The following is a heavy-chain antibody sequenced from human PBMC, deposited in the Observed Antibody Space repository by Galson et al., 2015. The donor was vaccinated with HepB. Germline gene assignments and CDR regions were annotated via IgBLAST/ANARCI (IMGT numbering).Heavy chain of an antibody. Sequence: SLRLSCAASGFTFSSYAMSWVRQAPGKGLEWVSAISGSGGSTYYADSVKGRFTISRDNSKNTLYLQMNSLRAEDTAVYYCAKDGYCSSTSCSIWGNDYWGQGTLVTVSS. CDR1: GFTFSSYA. J-gene: IGHJ4*02. D-gene: IGHD2-2*03. CDR2: ISGSGGST. V-gene: IGHV3-23*01. CDR3: AKDGYCSSTSCSIWGNDY.